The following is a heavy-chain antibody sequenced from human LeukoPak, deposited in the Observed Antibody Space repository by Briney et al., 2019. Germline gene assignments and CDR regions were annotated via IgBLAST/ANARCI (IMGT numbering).Heavy chain of an antibody. D-gene: IGHD3-16*01. V-gene: IGHV3-30*03. CDR3: ARDREGGLADY. CDR1: GFTFSSYG. CDR2: ISYDGSNK. Sequence: GRSLRLSCAASGFTFSSYGMHWVRQAPGKGLEWVAVISYDGSNKYYADSVKGRFTISRDNSKNTLYLQMNSLRAEDTAAYYCARDREGGLADYWGQGTLVTVSS. J-gene: IGHJ4*02.